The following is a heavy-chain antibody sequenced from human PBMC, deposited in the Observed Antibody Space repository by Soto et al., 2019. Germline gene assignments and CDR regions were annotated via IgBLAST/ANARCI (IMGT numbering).Heavy chain of an antibody. CDR3: ARETLYLPSSGDSRYFQH. J-gene: IGHJ1*01. CDR1: GGSISSYY. CDR2: IYYSGST. D-gene: IGHD6-19*01. Sequence: SETLSLTCTVSGGSISSYYWSWIRQPPGKGLEWIGYIYYSGSTNYNPSLKSRVTISVDTSKNQFSLKLSSVTAADTAVYYCARETLYLPSSGDSRYFQHWGQGTLVTVSS. V-gene: IGHV4-59*01.